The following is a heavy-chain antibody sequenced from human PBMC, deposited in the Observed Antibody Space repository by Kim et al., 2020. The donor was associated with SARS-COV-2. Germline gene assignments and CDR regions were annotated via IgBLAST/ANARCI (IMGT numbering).Heavy chain of an antibody. CDR3: AAQYYDILTGYYSLDY. V-gene: IGHV3-53*01. D-gene: IGHD3-9*01. Sequence: SVKGRFTISRDNSKNTLYLQMNSLRAEDTAVYYCAAQYYDILTGYYSLDYWGQGTLVTVSS. J-gene: IGHJ4*02.